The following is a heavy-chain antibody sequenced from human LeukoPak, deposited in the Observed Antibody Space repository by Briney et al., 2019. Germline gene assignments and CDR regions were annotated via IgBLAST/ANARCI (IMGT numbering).Heavy chain of an antibody. V-gene: IGHV4-30-4*01. Sequence: SQTXSXXXTVSGGSISSGDXYGRWLRQPPGRXGXGIGYIYYSGNTYYTPSLKSRVTISVDTSKIQFSLKLSSVTAADTAVYYCARLARVNSGYDWWGQGTLVTVSS. CDR1: GGSISSGDXY. D-gene: IGHD5-12*01. CDR2: IYYSGNT. CDR3: ARLARVNSGYDW. J-gene: IGHJ4*02.